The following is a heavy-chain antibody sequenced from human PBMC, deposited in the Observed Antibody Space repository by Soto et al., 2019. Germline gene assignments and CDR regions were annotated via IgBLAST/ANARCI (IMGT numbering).Heavy chain of an antibody. Sequence: EVQLLDSGGGLVQPGGSLRLSCAASGFTFSTYAMSWVRQAPGKGLEWVSSIGGSGGSTYYADSVKGRFTISRDNSKNTVSLQMNSLKVEDTALYYCAKDQSSAQYYFHAMDVWGQGTTVTVSS. CDR2: IGGSGGST. V-gene: IGHV3-23*01. CDR3: AKDQSSAQYYFHAMDV. J-gene: IGHJ6*02. D-gene: IGHD6-25*01. CDR1: GFTFSTYA.